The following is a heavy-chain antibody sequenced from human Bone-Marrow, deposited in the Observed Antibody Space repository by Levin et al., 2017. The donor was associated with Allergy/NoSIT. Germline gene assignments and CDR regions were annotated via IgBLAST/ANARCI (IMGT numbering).Heavy chain of an antibody. D-gene: IGHD5-12*01. V-gene: IGHV3-30*18. CDR2: ISYDGSNQ. CDR1: GFTFSNYA. Sequence: GESLKISCAASGFTFSNYALHWVRQAPGKGLDWVAVISYDGSNQYYADSVKGRFTISRDISKNTLFLQMNSLRADDTAVYYCAKQGLWGDIMTTGLASGMDVWGQGTTVTVSS. CDR3: AKQGLWGDIMTTGLASGMDV. J-gene: IGHJ6*02.